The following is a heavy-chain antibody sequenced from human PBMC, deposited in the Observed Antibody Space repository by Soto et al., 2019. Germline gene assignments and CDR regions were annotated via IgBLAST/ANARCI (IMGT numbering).Heavy chain of an antibody. J-gene: IGHJ2*01. V-gene: IGHV1-46*03. CDR2: INPSGGST. D-gene: IGHD1-26*01. CDR3: ARDPPGRGVQPSGYFDL. Sequence: QVQLVQSGAEVKKPGASVKVSCKASGYTFTSYYMHWVRQAPGQGLEWMGIINPSGGSTSYAQKFQGRVTMTRDTSTSTVYMELSSLRSEDTAVYYCARDPPGRGVQPSGYFDLWGRGTLVTVPS. CDR1: GYTFTSYY.